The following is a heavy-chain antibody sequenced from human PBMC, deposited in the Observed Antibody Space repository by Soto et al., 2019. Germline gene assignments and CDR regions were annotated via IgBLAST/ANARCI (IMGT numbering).Heavy chain of an antibody. V-gene: IGHV3-53*01. J-gene: IGHJ6*02. CDR3: ANSGYDLYYYYGMDV. Sequence: PGGSLRLSCASSGFPVSSNYMSWVRQAPGKGLEWVSVIYSGGSTYYADSVKGRFTISRDNSKNTLYLQMNSLRAEDTAVYYCANSGYDLYYYYGMDVWGQGTTVTV. CDR2: IYSGGST. CDR1: GFPVSSNY. D-gene: IGHD5-12*01.